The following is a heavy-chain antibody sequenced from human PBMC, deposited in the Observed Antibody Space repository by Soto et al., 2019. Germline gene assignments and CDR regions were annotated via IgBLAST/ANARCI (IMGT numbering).Heavy chain of an antibody. CDR1: GFTFRNYA. J-gene: IGHJ5*02. CDR2: ILHDGTTK. Sequence: QVPLVESGGGVVQPGRSLRLSCAASGFTFRNYAMHWVRQAPGKGLEWVAVILHDGTTKYYAESVKGRFTISRDNSKSTLYLQMNSLTSEDTAIYYCARERGNIVLVPAALSSWGQGTLVIVSS. CDR3: ARERGNIVLVPAALSS. V-gene: IGHV3-30*03. D-gene: IGHD2-2*01.